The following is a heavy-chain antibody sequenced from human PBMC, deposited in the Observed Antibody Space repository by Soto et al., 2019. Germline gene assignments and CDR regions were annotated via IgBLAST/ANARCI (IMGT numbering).Heavy chain of an antibody. CDR2: ISWNSGSI. J-gene: IGHJ4*02. Sequence: PGGSLRLSCAASGFTFDDYAMHWVRQAPGKGLEWVSGISWNSGSIGYADSVKGRFTISRDNAKNSLYLQMNSLRAEDTALYYCAKDSQGSMGLYYDFWSGYPGFDYWGQGTLVTVSS. D-gene: IGHD3-3*01. CDR1: GFTFDDYA. CDR3: AKDSQGSMGLYYDFWSGYPGFDY. V-gene: IGHV3-9*01.